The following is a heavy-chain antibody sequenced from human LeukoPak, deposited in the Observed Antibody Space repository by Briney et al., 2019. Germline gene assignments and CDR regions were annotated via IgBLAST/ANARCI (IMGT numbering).Heavy chain of an antibody. Sequence: PGGSLRLSCAASGFTFVDYAIHWVRQAPGKGLEWVSLISGDGRTKYYADSVRGRFTISRDNSKKSLFLQMNSLRAEDTAVYYCARGSDYVYYYMDVWGKGTTVTVSS. CDR1: GFTFVDYA. D-gene: IGHD3-3*01. CDR3: ARGSDYVYYYMDV. CDR2: ISGDGRTK. V-gene: IGHV3-43*02. J-gene: IGHJ6*03.